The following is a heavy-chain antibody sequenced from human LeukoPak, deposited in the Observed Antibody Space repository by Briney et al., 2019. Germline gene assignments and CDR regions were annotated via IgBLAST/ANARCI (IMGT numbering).Heavy chain of an antibody. CDR2: ISSSSSYT. CDR1: GFTFSDYY. Sequence: GGSLRLSCAASGFTFSDYYMNWVRQAPGKGLEWVSYISSSSSYTNYADSVKGRFTISRDNAKTSLYLQMNSLRAEDTSVYYCARRLTSHYGMDVWGQGTTVTVAS. J-gene: IGHJ6*02. CDR3: ARRLTSHYGMDV. D-gene: IGHD4-11*01. V-gene: IGHV3-11*06.